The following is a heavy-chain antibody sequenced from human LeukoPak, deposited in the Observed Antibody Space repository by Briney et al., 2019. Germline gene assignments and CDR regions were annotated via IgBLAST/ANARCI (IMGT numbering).Heavy chain of an antibody. J-gene: IGHJ5*02. D-gene: IGHD3-9*01. CDR1: GFTFSSYE. V-gene: IGHV3-48*03. CDR2: ISSSGSTM. CDR3: ARELRYFDWSRWFDP. Sequence: GGSLRLSCAASGFTFSSYEMNWVRQAPGKGLEWVSYISSSGSTMYYADSVKGRFTISRDNAKNSLYLQMNSLRAEDTAVYYCARELRYFDWSRWFDPWGQGTLVTVSS.